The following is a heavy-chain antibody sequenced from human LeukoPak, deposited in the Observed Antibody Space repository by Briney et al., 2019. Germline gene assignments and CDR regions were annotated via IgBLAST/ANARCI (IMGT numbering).Heavy chain of an antibody. V-gene: IGHV2-5*01. CDR2: VNSNDEK. CDR1: GFSLSTTGVA. CDR3: AHRPSGMATVSFES. D-gene: IGHD5-24*01. Sequence: SGPTLVNPTPTLTLTCTFSGFSLSTTGVAVGWIRQPPGKALEWLALVNSNDEKRYSPSLKSRLTISRDTPKNQVVLTMANMDPADTATYYCAHRPSGMATVSFESWGQGSLVTVSS. J-gene: IGHJ4*02.